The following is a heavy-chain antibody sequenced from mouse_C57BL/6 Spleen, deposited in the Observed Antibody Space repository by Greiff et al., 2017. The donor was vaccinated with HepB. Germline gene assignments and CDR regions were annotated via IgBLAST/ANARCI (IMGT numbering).Heavy chain of an antibody. CDR2: INPNYGTT. J-gene: IGHJ2*01. Sequence: VQLKESGPELVKPGASVKISCKASGYSFTDYNMNWVKQSNGKSLEWIGVINPNYGTTSYNQKFKGKATMTVDQSSSTAYMQLNSLTSEDSAVYYCARETTVVATGYFDYWGQGTTLTVSS. CDR1: GYSFTDYN. CDR3: ARETTVVATGYFDY. V-gene: IGHV1-39*01. D-gene: IGHD1-1*01.